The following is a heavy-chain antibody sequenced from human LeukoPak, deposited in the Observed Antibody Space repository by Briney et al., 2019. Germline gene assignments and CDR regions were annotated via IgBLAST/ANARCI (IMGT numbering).Heavy chain of an antibody. J-gene: IGHJ4*02. D-gene: IGHD2-15*01. CDR1: GGTFSSYA. CDR2: IIPTFGTA. V-gene: IGHV1-69*13. CDR3: ARGGWCSGGSCYSVSKFDY. Sequence: ASVKVSCKASGGTFSSYAISWVRQAPGQGLEWMGGIIPTFGTANYAQKFQGRVTITADESTSTAYMKLSSLRSEDTAVYYCARGGWCSGGSCYSVSKFDYWGQGTLVTVSS.